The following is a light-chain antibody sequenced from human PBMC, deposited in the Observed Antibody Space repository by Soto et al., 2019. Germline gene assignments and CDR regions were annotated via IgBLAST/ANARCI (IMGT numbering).Light chain of an antibody. CDR1: QSVLYSSNNKNY. V-gene: IGKV4-1*01. CDR3: QQYYSPPLT. J-gene: IGKJ4*01. CDR2: WAS. Sequence: DIVMTQSPDSLAVSLGERATINCKSSQSVLYSSNNKNYLAWYQQKPGQPPKLLIYWASTRESGVPDRFSGSGSGPDFTLTISGLQAEDVAVYYCQQYYSPPLTFGGGTKVEIK.